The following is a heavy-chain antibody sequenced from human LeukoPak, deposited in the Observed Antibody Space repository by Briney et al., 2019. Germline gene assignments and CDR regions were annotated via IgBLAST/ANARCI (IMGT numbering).Heavy chain of an antibody. CDR1: GGSISSSSYY. J-gene: IGHJ5*02. CDR3: ARDENGYVWGSFRA. V-gene: IGHV4-39*07. D-gene: IGHD3-16*02. Sequence: SETLSLTCTVSGGSISSSSYYWGWIRQPPGKGLEWIGNIYYSGSTYYNPSLESRVTMSLDTSKNQFSLKLSSVTAADTAVYYCARDENGYVWGSFRAWGQGTLVTVSS. CDR2: IYYSGST.